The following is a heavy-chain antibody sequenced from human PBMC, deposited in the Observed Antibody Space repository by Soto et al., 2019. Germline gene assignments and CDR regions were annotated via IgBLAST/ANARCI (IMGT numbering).Heavy chain of an antibody. CDR1: GGSISSGDYY. CDR2: IYYSGST. V-gene: IGHV4-30-4*01. D-gene: IGHD3-16*01. Sequence: SETLSLTCTVSGGSISSGDYYWSWIRQPPGKGLEWIGYIYYSGSTYYNPSLKSRVTISVGTSKNQFSLKLSSVTAADTAVYYCARGRLRGYYFYGMDVWGQGTTVTVST. CDR3: ARGRLRGYYFYGMDV. J-gene: IGHJ6*01.